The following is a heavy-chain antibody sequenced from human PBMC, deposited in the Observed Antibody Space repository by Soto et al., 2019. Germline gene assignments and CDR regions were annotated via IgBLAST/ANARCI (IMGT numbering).Heavy chain of an antibody. CDR3: TRDRVLPDY. J-gene: IGHJ4*02. Sequence: TQSLTGTVSGGSISSYYWSWIRQPPGKGQEGIGDIYYSGSTNYNPSLKSRVTISVDTSKNQFSLKLSSVTAADTAMYYCTRDRVLPDYWSQRTLVTVSS. D-gene: IGHD3-10*01. V-gene: IGHV4-59*12. CDR2: IYYSGST. CDR1: GGSISSYY.